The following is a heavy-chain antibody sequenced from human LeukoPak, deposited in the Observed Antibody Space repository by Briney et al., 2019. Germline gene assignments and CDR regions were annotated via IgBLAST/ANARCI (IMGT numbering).Heavy chain of an antibody. J-gene: IGHJ4*02. V-gene: IGHV5-51*01. CDR3: ARHRFWEYCSGTSCSRPDY. D-gene: IGHD2-2*01. CDR1: GYSFTSYW. Sequence: GESLKISCKGSGYSFTSYWIGWVRQMPGKGLEWMGIIYPGDSDTRDSPSFQGQVTISADKSISTAYLQWSSLKASDTAMYYCARHRFWEYCSGTSCSRPDYWGQGTLVTVSS. CDR2: IYPGDSDT.